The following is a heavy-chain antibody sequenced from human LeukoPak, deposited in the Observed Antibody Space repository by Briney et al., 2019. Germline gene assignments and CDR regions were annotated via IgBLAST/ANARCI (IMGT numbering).Heavy chain of an antibody. D-gene: IGHD5-12*01. V-gene: IGHV3-66*01. CDR3: ARETSNSSYAPTLDY. CDR2: IYSGGST. Sequence: PGGSLRLSCAASGFTVSSNCMNWVRQAPGKELEWVSIIYSGGSTYYADSVKGRFTISRDNSKNTLYLQMNSLRAEDTAVYYCARETSNSSYAPTLDYWGQGTLVTVSS. J-gene: IGHJ4*02. CDR1: GFTVSSNC.